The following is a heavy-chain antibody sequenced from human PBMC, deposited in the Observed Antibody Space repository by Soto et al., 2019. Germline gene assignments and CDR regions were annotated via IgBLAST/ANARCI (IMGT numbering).Heavy chain of an antibody. J-gene: IGHJ4*02. CDR3: AKDQGTSWKNYFDY. D-gene: IGHD6-6*01. CDR2: LSGSTGTT. CDR1: GFTFSNCA. V-gene: IGHV3-23*01. Sequence: GGSLRLSCVASGFTFSNCAMSWVRQAPGKGLEWVSALSGSTGTTFYADSVKGRFTISRDNSKNTLYLQMNSLRAEDTAVYFCAKDQGTSWKNYFDYWGQGALVTVSS.